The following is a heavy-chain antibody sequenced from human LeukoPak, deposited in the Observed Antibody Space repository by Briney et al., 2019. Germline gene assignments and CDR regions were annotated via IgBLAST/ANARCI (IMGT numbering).Heavy chain of an antibody. V-gene: IGHV4-59*11. CDR1: GGSISSHF. Sequence: MASETLSLACTVSGGSISSHFWSWIRQPPGKGLEWIGYMFYSGSTSYNSSLKSRVTISVDTSKNQFSLKLTSVSAADTAVYYCARDRAPVTMIRGAPGGFDPWGQGTLVTVSS. D-gene: IGHD3-10*01. CDR2: MFYSGST. J-gene: IGHJ5*02. CDR3: ARDRAPVTMIRGAPGGFDP.